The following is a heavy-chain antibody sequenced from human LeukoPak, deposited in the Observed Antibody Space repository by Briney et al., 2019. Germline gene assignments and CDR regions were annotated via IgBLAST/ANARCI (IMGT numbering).Heavy chain of an antibody. CDR3: ARGRWDYDSSGYFDY. D-gene: IGHD3-22*01. CDR1: GYTFTSYY. Sequence: ASVKVSCKASGYTFTSYYMHWVRQAPGQGLEWMGIINPSGGSTSYAQKFQGRVTMTRDTSTSTVYMELSSLRSEDTAVYHCARGRWDYDSSGYFDYWGQGTLVTVSS. CDR2: INPSGGST. V-gene: IGHV1-46*01. J-gene: IGHJ4*02.